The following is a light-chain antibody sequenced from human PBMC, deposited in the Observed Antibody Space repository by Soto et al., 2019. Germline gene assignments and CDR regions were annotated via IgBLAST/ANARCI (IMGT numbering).Light chain of an antibody. Sequence: EIVLTQSPVTLSLSPGERATLSCRASQRVNYDYLAWYQKKPGQAPRLLVYGASRRATGIPDRFSGSGSGTDFTLTISRLEPEDFAVYYCQQYGSSPPWTFGQGTKVEIK. J-gene: IGKJ1*01. CDR2: GAS. CDR1: QRVNYDY. V-gene: IGKV3-20*01. CDR3: QQYGSSPPWT.